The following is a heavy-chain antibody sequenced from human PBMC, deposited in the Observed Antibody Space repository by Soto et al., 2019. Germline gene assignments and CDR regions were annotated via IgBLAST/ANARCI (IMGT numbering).Heavy chain of an antibody. J-gene: IGHJ4*02. Sequence: QVQLVQSGAEVKKPGSSVKVSCKASGGTFSSYAISWVRQAPGQGLEWMGGIIPIFGTANYAQKFQGRVTITADESTSTAYMALSSLRSEDTAVYYCARPAQPSYDILTGYYTAWGQGTLVTVSS. CDR3: ARPAQPSYDILTGYYTA. D-gene: IGHD3-9*01. CDR1: GGTFSSYA. CDR2: IIPIFGTA. V-gene: IGHV1-69*19.